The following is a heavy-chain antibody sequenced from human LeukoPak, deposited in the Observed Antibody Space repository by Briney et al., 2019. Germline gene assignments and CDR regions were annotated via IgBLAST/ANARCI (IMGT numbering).Heavy chain of an antibody. J-gene: IGHJ6*03. CDR1: GVSINIYY. V-gene: IGHV4-34*01. CDR3: ARVGEQLVRYYYYYMDV. Sequence: SETLSLTCTVSGVSINIYYWSWIRQPAGKGLEWIGEINHSGSTNYNPSLKSRVTISVDTSKNQFSLKLSSVTAADTAVYYCARVGEQLVRYYYYYMDVWGKGTTVTVSS. CDR2: INHSGST. D-gene: IGHD6-6*01.